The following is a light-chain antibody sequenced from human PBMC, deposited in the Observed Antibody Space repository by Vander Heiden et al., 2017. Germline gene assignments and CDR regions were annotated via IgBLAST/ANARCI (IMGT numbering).Light chain of an antibody. Sequence: DIVMTQSPDSLAVPLGERATITCKSSQSVLYSSNNENYLAWYQQKSGQPPKLLIYWASTRESGVPDRFSGSGSGTDFTLTISSLQAEDVAVYYCKQYYSTPISFGQGTRLEIK. CDR2: WAS. CDR3: KQYYSTPIS. CDR1: QSVLYSSNNENY. V-gene: IGKV4-1*01. J-gene: IGKJ5*01.